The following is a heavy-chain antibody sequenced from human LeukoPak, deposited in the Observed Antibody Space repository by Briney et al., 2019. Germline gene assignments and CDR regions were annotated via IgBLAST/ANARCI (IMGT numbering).Heavy chain of an antibody. CDR1: GFTFSNYG. CDR2: ISGSGGST. Sequence: PGGSLRLSCAASGFTFSNYGMHWVRQAPGKGLEWVSAISGSGGSTYYADSVKGRFTISRDNSKNTLYLQMNSLRAEDTAVYYCVGGAWSGYYHAFDIWGQGTMVTVSS. D-gene: IGHD3-3*01. CDR3: VGGAWSGYYHAFDI. J-gene: IGHJ3*02. V-gene: IGHV3-23*01.